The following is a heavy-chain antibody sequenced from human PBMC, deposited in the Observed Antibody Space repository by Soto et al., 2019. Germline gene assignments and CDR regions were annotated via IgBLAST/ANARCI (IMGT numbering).Heavy chain of an antibody. D-gene: IGHD3-10*01. V-gene: IGHV3-30-3*01. Sequence: GGSLRLSCAASGFTFSSYAMHWVRQAPGKGLEWVAVISYDGSNKYYADSVKGRFTISRDNSKNTLYLQMNSLRAGDTAVYYCARPRLWFGESTGYFDYWGQGTLVTVSS. CDR3: ARPRLWFGESTGYFDY. J-gene: IGHJ4*02. CDR2: ISYDGSNK. CDR1: GFTFSSYA.